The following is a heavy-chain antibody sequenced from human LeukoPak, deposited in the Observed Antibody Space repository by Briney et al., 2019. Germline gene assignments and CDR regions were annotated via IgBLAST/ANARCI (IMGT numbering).Heavy chain of an antibody. CDR2: IFYSGST. D-gene: IGHD4-17*01. J-gene: IGHJ4*02. CDR1: GGSISSSSYF. CDR3: ARQMNTVTADY. Sequence: KPSGTLSLTCTVSGGSISSSSYFWGWIRQPPGKGLEWIGSIFYSGSTYYNPSHNSRVTISIDTSKNQFSLRLSSVTAADTAVYYCARQMNTVTADYWGQGTLVTVSS. V-gene: IGHV4-39*01.